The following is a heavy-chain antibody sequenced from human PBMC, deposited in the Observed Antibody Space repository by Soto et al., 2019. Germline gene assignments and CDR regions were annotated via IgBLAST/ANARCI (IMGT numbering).Heavy chain of an antibody. CDR1: GGSISSGDYY. D-gene: IGHD3-10*01. CDR3: ARSYGSGSYNFDY. Sequence: SETLSLTCTVSGGSISSGDYYWSWIRQPPGKGLEWIGYIYYSGSTYYNPSLKSRVTISVDTSKNQFSLKLSSVTAADTAVYYCARSYGSGSYNFDYWGQGTLVTVSA. CDR2: IYYSGST. J-gene: IGHJ4*02. V-gene: IGHV4-30-4*01.